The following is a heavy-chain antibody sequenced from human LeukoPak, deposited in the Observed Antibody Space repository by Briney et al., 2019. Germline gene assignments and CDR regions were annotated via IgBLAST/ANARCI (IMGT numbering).Heavy chain of an antibody. J-gene: IGHJ4*02. V-gene: IGHV1-2*02. Sequence: ASVKVSCKASGYTFTDYYMHWVRQAPGHGPEWMGWINPNSGGTSYAQNFQGRVTMTRDTSISTAYMDLSRLRSDDTAVYYWARGGGYSSGWYDYWGQGTLVTVSS. CDR2: INPNSGGT. CDR3: ARGGGYSSGWYDY. CDR1: GYTFTDYY. D-gene: IGHD6-19*01.